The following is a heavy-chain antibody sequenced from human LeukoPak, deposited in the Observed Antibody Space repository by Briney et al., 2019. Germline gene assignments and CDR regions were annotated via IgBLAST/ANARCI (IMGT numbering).Heavy chain of an antibody. Sequence: GGSLRLSCAASGFTFSSYAMHWVRQAPGKGLEYVSAISSNGGSTYYANSVKGRFTISRDNSKNTLYLQMNSLRAEDTAVYYCAIGPGGLFEYWGQGTLVTVSS. CDR3: AIGPGGLFEY. V-gene: IGHV3-64*01. D-gene: IGHD4-23*01. CDR2: ISSNGGST. J-gene: IGHJ4*02. CDR1: GFTFSSYA.